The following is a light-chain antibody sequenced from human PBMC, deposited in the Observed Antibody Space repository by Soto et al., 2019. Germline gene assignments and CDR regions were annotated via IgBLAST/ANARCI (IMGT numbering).Light chain of an antibody. Sequence: EIMMTQSPATLSVSPGERATLSCRASQSVSNNLAWYQQKPGQAPRLLIYYASTRATGVPARFSGSGSGTEFTLTISSLQSEDYALYYCQQYNNWPPITFGQGTRLEIK. J-gene: IGKJ5*01. CDR2: YAS. V-gene: IGKV3-15*01. CDR1: QSVSNN. CDR3: QQYNNWPPIT.